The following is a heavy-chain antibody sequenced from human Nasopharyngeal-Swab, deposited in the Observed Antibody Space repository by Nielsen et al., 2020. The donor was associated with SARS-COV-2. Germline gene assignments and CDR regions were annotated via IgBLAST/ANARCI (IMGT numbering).Heavy chain of an antibody. D-gene: IGHD2-21*02. CDR1: GFTFGDYA. CDR3: TRDQIEDWGDCEGEYGMDV. Sequence: GESLKISCTASGFTFGDYAMSWFRQAPGKGLEWVGFIRSKAYGGTTEYAASVKGRFTISRDDSKSIAYLQMNSLKTEDTAVYYCTRDQIEDWGDCEGEYGMDVWGQGTTVTVSS. J-gene: IGHJ6*02. CDR2: IRSKAYGGTT. V-gene: IGHV3-49*03.